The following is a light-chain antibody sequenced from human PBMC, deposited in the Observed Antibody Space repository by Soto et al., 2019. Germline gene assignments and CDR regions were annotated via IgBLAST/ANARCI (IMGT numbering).Light chain of an antibody. V-gene: IGKV3-11*01. CDR1: QSVGSH. J-gene: IGKJ5*01. Sequence: EIVLPQSPATLSLSPGERATLSCRASQSVGSHLAWFQQRPGQAPRLLIYDASNRATGIPARFSGSGSGADFTLTISSLEPEDFAVYYCQQRNNWITVGQGTRLEIK. CDR2: DAS. CDR3: QQRNNWIT.